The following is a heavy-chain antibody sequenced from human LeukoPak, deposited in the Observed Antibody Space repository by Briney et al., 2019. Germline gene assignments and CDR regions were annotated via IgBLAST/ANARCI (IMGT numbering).Heavy chain of an antibody. CDR1: GFTFSSYA. CDR3: AKGEGIAAADDY. J-gene: IGHJ4*02. V-gene: IGHV3-30-3*01. Sequence: GGSLRLSCAASGFTFSSYAMHWVRQAPGKGLEWVAVISYDGSNKYYADSVKGRFTISRDNSKNTLYLQMNSLRAEDTAVYYCAKGEGIAAADDYWGQGTLVTVSS. D-gene: IGHD6-13*01. CDR2: ISYDGSNK.